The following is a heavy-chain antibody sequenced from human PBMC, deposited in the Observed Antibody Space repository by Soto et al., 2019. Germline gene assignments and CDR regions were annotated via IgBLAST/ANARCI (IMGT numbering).Heavy chain of an antibody. CDR2: IYSGGST. V-gene: IGHV3-53*01. J-gene: IGHJ6*02. Sequence: ESGGGLIQPGGSLRLSCAASGFTVSSNYMSWVRQAPGKGLEWVSVIYSGGSTYYADSVKGRFTISRDNSKNTLYLQMNSLRAEDTAVYYCASSAVTRYYYGMDVWGQGTTVTVSS. CDR3: ASSAVTRYYYGMDV. D-gene: IGHD4-17*01. CDR1: GFTVSSNY.